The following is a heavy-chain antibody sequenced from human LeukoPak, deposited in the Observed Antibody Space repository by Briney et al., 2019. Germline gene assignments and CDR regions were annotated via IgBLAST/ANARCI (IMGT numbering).Heavy chain of an antibody. CDR1: GGSISSGSYY. CDR2: IYTSGST. J-gene: IGHJ3*02. CDR3: ARESIVVVPAALYDAFDI. Sequence: SETLSLTCTVSGGSISSGSYYWSWIWQPAGKGLEWIGRIYTSGSTNYNPSLKSRVTISVDTSKNQFSLKLSSVTAADTAAYYCARESIVVVPAALYDAFDIWGQGSMVTVSS. V-gene: IGHV4-61*02. D-gene: IGHD2-2*01.